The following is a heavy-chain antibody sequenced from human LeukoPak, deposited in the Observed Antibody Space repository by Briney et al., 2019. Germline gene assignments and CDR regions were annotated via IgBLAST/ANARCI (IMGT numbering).Heavy chain of an antibody. CDR1: GGSISGYY. D-gene: IGHD1-7*01. CDR3: ARRKYNWNSRLAFDI. J-gene: IGHJ3*02. V-gene: IGHV4-4*09. Sequence: SETLSLTCTVSGGSISGYYWSWIRQPPGKGLKWIGNVYSSGSTNYNPSLQSRVTISVDTSKKHFSLRLSSVTGADTAVYYCARRKYNWNSRLAFDIWGQGTMVTVSS. CDR2: VYSSGST.